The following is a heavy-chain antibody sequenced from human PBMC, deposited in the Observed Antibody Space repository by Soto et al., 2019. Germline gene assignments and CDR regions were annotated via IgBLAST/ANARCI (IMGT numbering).Heavy chain of an antibody. V-gene: IGHV4-31*03. J-gene: IGHJ4*02. CDR2: IYYSGST. CDR1: GGSISSGGYY. CDR3: SRDVYGHDNDESIGCYFDH. Sequence: PSETLSLTCTVSGGSISSGGYYWSWIRQHPGKSLEWIGYIYYSGSTYYNPSLKSRVTISVDTSKNQFSLKLSSVTAADTAVYYCSRDVYGHDNDESIGCYFDHWGPGTLVTVSS. D-gene: IGHD3-22*01.